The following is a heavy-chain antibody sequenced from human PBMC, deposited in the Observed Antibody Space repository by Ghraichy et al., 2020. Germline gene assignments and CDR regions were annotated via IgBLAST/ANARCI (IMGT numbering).Heavy chain of an antibody. CDR3: ARHRGYCSGGSCYFRGWFDP. J-gene: IGHJ5*02. D-gene: IGHD2-15*01. CDR2: INHSGST. V-gene: IGHV4-34*01. Sequence: SQTLSLTCAVYGGSFSGYYWSWIRQPPGKGLKWIGEINHSGSTNYNPSLKSRVTISVDTSKNQFSLKLSSVTAADTAVYYCARHRGYCSGGSCYFRGWFDPWGQGTLVTVSS. CDR1: GGSFSGYY.